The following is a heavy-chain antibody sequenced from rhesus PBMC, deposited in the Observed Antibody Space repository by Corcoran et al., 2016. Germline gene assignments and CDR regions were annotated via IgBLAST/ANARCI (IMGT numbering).Heavy chain of an antibody. CDR1: GYTFTDSY. D-gene: IGHD4-23*01. CDR2: VDPEDGEA. Sequence: EVHLVQSGAEGKKPGASVKISCKASGYTFTDSYLHWGRQAPGKGLEWMGRVDPEDGEAIHAQKFQDRVTITPDTSTDTAYMELSSLRSEDTAVYYCATGKSYSNYVFDYWGQGVLVTVSS. V-gene: IGHV1-111*02. J-gene: IGHJ4*01. CDR3: ATGKSYSNYVFDY.